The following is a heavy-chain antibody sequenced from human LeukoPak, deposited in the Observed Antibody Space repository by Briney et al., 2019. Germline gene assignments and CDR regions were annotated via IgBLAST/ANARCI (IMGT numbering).Heavy chain of an antibody. V-gene: IGHV4-39*07. CDR2: IYYSGST. J-gene: IGHJ4*02. CDR1: GGSISSSGYY. Sequence: SKTLSLTCTVSGGSISSSGYYWGWIRQPPGKGLEWIGSIYYSGSTNYNPSLKSRVTISVDTSKNQFSLKLSSVTAADTAVYFCARGDSSGWYYFDYWGQGTLVTVSS. D-gene: IGHD6-19*01. CDR3: ARGDSSGWYYFDY.